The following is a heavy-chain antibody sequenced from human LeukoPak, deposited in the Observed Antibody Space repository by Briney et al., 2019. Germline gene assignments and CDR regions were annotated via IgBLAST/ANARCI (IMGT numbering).Heavy chain of an antibody. CDR3: GRGKIGVQIFGVVIRYNWFDP. V-gene: IGHV1-2*02. Sequence: ASVKVSCKASGYTFTGYYMHWVRQAPGQGLEWMGWINPNSGGTNYAQKFQGRVTMTRDTSISTAYMELSRLRSDDTAVYYCGRGKIGVQIFGVVIRYNWFDPWGQGTLVTVSS. CDR2: INPNSGGT. CDR1: GYTFTGYY. J-gene: IGHJ5*02. D-gene: IGHD3-3*01.